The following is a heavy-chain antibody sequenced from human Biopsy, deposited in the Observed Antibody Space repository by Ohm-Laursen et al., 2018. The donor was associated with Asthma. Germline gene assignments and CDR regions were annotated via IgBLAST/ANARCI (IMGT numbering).Heavy chain of an antibody. J-gene: IGHJ3*01. D-gene: IGHD3-9*01. CDR2: VNTGNGDT. CDR3: ARTYYDFLTGQVKDVFGV. Sequence: SVKVSCKASGYNFISFAIHWVRQAPGQRLEWMGWVNTGNGDTKYSQKFQGRVTITRDTSASTAYMELRSLRPEDTATYYCARTYYDFLTGQVKDVFGVWGQGAMVTVSS. V-gene: IGHV1-3*04. CDR1: GYNFISFA.